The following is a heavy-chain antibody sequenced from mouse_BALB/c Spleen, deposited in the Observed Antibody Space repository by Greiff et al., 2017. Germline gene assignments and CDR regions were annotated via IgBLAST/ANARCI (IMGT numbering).Heavy chain of an antibody. CDR3: ARGTTVVDY. J-gene: IGHJ2*01. V-gene: IGHV1-87*01. D-gene: IGHD1-1*01. CDR1: GYTFTSYW. Sequence: VQLQQSGAELARPGASVKLSCKASGYTFTSYWMQWVKQRPGQGLEWIGAIYPGDGDTRYTQKFKGKATLTADKSSSTAYMQLSSLASEDSAVYYGARGTTVVDYWGQGTTLTVSS. CDR2: IYPGDGDT.